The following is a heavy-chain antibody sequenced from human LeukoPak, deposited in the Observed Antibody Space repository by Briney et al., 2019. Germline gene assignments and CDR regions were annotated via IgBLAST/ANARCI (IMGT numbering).Heavy chain of an antibody. CDR3: PSGNWYGFLEY. CDR1: GGSISSSNW. CDR2: IYHSEST. J-gene: IGHJ4*02. D-gene: IGHD5-24*01. Sequence: PSETLSLTCAVSGGSISSSNWWTWVRQPPGKGLEWIGEIYHSESTNYNPSLKSRVTISVDKSNNQFSLKLTSVTAADTAVYYCPSGNWYGFLEYWGQGTLVTVSS. V-gene: IGHV4-4*02.